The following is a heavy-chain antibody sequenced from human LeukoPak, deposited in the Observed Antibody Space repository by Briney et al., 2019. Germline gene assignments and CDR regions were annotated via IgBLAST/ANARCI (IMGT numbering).Heavy chain of an antibody. CDR3: ARSGIAAAGYNWFDP. J-gene: IGHJ5*02. D-gene: IGHD6-13*01. Sequence: ASVKVSCKASGYTFTSYAMHWVRQAPGQRLEWMGWINAGNGNTKYSQKFQGRVTITRDTSASTAYMGLSSLRSEDTAVYYCARSGIAAAGYNWFDPWGQGTLVTVSS. CDR1: GYTFTSYA. V-gene: IGHV1-3*01. CDR2: INAGNGNT.